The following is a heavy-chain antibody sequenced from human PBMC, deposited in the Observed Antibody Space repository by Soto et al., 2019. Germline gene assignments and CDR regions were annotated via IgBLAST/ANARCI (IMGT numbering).Heavy chain of an antibody. V-gene: IGHV4-34*01. CDR1: GGSFSGYY. J-gene: IGHJ6*02. CDR3: ARDRLSSLLYYGMDV. CDR2: INHSGST. D-gene: IGHD1-26*01. Sequence: SETLSLTCAVYGGSFSGYYWSWIRQPPGKGLEWIGEINHSGSTNYNPSLKSRVTISVDTSKNQFSLKLSSVTAADTAVYYCARDRLSSLLYYGMDVWGQGTTVTVSS.